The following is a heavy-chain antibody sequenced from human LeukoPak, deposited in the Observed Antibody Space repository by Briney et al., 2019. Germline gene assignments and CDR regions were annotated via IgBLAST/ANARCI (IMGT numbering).Heavy chain of an antibody. D-gene: IGHD6-13*01. V-gene: IGHV1-8*03. J-gene: IGHJ6*03. CDR2: MNPNSGNT. Sequence: ASVKVSCKASGYTSTSYDINWVRQATGQGLEWMGWMNPNSGNTGYAQKFQGRVTITRNTSISTAYMELSSLRSEDTAVYYCARAKGYSSSWYSVGRYYYYYYMDVWGKGTTVTVSS. CDR1: GYTSTSYD. CDR3: ARAKGYSSSWYSVGRYYYYYYMDV.